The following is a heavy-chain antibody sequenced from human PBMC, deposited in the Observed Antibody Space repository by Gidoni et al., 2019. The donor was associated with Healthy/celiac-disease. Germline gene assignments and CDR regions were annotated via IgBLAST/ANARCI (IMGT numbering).Heavy chain of an antibody. D-gene: IGHD1-1*01. CDR2: ISWNSGSI. J-gene: IGHJ4*02. CDR1: GFTFDDYA. V-gene: IGHV3-9*01. Sequence: EVQLVESGGGLVQPGRSLRLSCAAPGFTFDDYAMHWVRQAPGKGLEWVSGISWNSGSIGYADSVKGRFTISRDNAKNSLYLQMNSLRAEDTALYYCAKAPGVTTGQFDYWGQGTLVTVSS. CDR3: AKAPGVTTGQFDY.